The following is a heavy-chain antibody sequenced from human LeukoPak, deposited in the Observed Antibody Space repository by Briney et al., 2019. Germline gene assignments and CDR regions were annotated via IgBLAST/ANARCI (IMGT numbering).Heavy chain of an antibody. V-gene: IGHV4-59*08. CDR3: ARHGSSYSFDY. CDR2: IYYGGSA. J-gene: IGHJ4*02. Sequence: SETLSLSCTVSGGSVGSYYWSWIRQSPGKGLKWIGYIYYGGSANHNPSLKSRATITIDRSKNQFSLKLSSLTAADTAVYYCARHGSSYSFDYWGQGTLVTVSS. D-gene: IGHD6-13*01. CDR1: GGSVGSYY.